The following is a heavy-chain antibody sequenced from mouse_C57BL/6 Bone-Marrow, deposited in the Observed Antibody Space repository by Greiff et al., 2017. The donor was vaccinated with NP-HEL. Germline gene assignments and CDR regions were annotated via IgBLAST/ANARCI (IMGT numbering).Heavy chain of an antibody. CDR1: GYTFTSYG. J-gene: IGHJ3*01. D-gene: IGHD2-3*01. Sequence: QVQLKESGAELARPGASVKLSCKASGYTFTSYGISWVKQRTGQGLEWIGEIYPRSGNTYYNEKFKGKATLTADKSSSTAYMELRSLTYGDSAVYFCAREGIYDGYYVAYWGQGTLVTVSA. CDR3: AREGIYDGYYVAY. V-gene: IGHV1-81*01. CDR2: IYPRSGNT.